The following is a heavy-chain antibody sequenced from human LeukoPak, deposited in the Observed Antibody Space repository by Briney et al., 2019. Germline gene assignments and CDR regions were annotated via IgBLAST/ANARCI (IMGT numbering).Heavy chain of an antibody. J-gene: IGHJ5*02. V-gene: IGHV3-21*01. CDR2: ISSSSSYI. CDR1: GFTFSSYS. D-gene: IGHD2-2*02. Sequence: GGSLRLSCAASGFTFSSYSMNWVRQAPGKGLEWVSSISSSSSYIYYADSVKGRFTISRDNAKNSLHLQMNSLRAEDTAVYYCARGSRDIVVVPAAIDWFDPWGQGTLVTVSS. CDR3: ARGSRDIVVVPAAIDWFDP.